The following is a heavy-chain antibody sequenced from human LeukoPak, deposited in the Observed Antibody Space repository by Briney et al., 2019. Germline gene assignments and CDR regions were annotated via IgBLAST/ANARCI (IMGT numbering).Heavy chain of an antibody. CDR1: GFTFSDYY. Sequence: GGSLRLSCAASGFTFSDYYMSWIRQAPGKGLEWVLYISNSGSTIYYADSVKGRFTISRDNAKNSLYLQMNSLRAEDTAVYYCARDGRRDSDAFDIWGQGTMVTVSS. CDR3: ARDGRRDSDAFDI. CDR2: ISNSGSTI. D-gene: IGHD1-1*01. V-gene: IGHV3-11*04. J-gene: IGHJ3*02.